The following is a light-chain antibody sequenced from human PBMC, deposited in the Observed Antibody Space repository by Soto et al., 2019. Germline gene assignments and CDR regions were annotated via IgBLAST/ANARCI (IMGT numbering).Light chain of an antibody. CDR3: AAWDDSLSGQV. CDR2: RSS. J-gene: IGLJ1*01. Sequence: QSVLTRPPSASGTPGQRVSISCSGSSSNIGSNYVYWYQQVPGRAPKLLIYRSSQRPSGVPDRFSGSKSGTSASLAISGLRSEDEADYYCAAWDDSLSGQVFGTGTKLTVL. CDR1: SSNIGSNY. V-gene: IGLV1-47*01.